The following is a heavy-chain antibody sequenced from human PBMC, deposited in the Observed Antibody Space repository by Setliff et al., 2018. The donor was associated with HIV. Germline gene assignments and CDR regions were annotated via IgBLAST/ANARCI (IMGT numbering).Heavy chain of an antibody. D-gene: IGHD3-16*01. Sequence: SETLSLTCSVSGGSISSDYWSWIRQPPGKGLGWIGYAHYTERTNYNHSLKSRVTISVDTSKNQFTRNLNSVTAADTAVYYCARCRIPGEEEGGRFDYWGPGTQVTVSS. CDR3: ARCRIPGEEEGGRFDY. J-gene: IGHJ4*02. CDR1: GGSISSDY. V-gene: IGHV4-59*01. CDR2: AHYTERT.